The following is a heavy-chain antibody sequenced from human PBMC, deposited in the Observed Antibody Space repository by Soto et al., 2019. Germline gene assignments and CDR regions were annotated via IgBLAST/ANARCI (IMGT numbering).Heavy chain of an antibody. CDR3: ARDLLEYSSSSLYYYYYMDV. CDR2: IYNGGGT. Sequence: GGSLRLSCAASGFTVSGNYMSWVRQAPGKGLEWVSVIYNGGGTYYADSVKGRFTISRDNSKNILFLQMNSLSAEDTVVYYCARDLLEYSSSSLYYYYYMDVWGKGTTVTVSS. J-gene: IGHJ6*03. CDR1: GFTVSGNY. V-gene: IGHV3-53*01. D-gene: IGHD6-6*01.